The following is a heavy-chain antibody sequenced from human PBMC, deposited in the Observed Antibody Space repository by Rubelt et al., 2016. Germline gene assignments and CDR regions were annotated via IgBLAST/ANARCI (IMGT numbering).Heavy chain of an antibody. V-gene: IGHV4-39*07. CDR2: IYYTGST. CDR1: GDSIKRSSYY. J-gene: IGHJ4*02. CDR3: AVPNILLWFGDFSYFDY. Sequence: QLQLQESGPGLVKPSETPSLTCTVSGDSIKRSSYYWGWIRQPPGKGLEWIGTIYYTGSTYYNPSLMSRLTISADTSKNQFSLRLSSVTAADTAVYYCAVPNILLWFGDFSYFDYWGQGILVTVSS. D-gene: IGHD3-10*01.